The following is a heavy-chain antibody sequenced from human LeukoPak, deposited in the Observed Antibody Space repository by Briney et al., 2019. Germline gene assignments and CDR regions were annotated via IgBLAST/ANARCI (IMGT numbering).Heavy chain of an antibody. CDR2: IYYSGST. CDR1: SGSISSFS. V-gene: IGHV4-59*08. J-gene: IGHJ4*02. CDR3: ARHGTLPYYYDSSGYPFLDY. D-gene: IGHD3-22*01. Sequence: PSETLSLTCTVSSGSISSFSWSWIGQPPGKGLEWIGYIYYSGSTSYNPSLKSRVIMSVDTSKNQFSLKLSSVTAADTAVYYCARHGTLPYYYDSSGYPFLDYWGQGTLVTVSS.